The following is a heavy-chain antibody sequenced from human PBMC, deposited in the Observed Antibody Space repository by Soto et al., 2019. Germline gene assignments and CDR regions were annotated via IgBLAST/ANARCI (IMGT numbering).Heavy chain of an antibody. V-gene: IGHV4-4*02. J-gene: IGHJ4*02. CDR2: IYRSGNT. Sequence: PSETLSLTCAVSGGSISSNNWWSWVRQPPGKGLEWIGEIYRSGNTNYNPSLQSRLTISIDSSKNHFSLQLRSVTAADTAVYYCARGGNDSSGSSVPAFDYWGQGTLVTVSS. CDR3: ARGGNDSSGSSVPAFDY. D-gene: IGHD3-22*01. CDR1: GGSISSNNW.